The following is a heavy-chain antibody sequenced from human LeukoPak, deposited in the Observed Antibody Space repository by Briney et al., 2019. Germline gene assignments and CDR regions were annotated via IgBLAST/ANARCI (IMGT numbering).Heavy chain of an antibody. D-gene: IGHD3-9*01. CDR1: GFTFSSYA. CDR2: ISGSGGST. J-gene: IGHJ4*02. CDR3: ANHLRYFDWFRFDS. Sequence: QAGGSLRLSCAASGFTFSSYAMSWVRQAPGKGREWGSAISGSGGSTYYADSVKDRFTISRDNSKNTLYLQMNSLRAEDTAVYYCANHLRYFDWFRFDSWGQGTLVTVS. V-gene: IGHV3-23*01.